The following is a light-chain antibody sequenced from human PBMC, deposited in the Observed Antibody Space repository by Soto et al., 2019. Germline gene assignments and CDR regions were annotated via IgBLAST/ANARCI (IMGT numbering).Light chain of an antibody. J-gene: IGLJ2*01. CDR3: SSYTRSSTVV. CDR2: DVS. V-gene: IGLV2-14*03. Sequence: QSALTQPASVSGSPGQSITISCTGTSSPVGGYNSGSWYQQHPGKAPKLMIYDVSNRPSGVSNRFSGSKSGNTASLTISGLQAEDEADYYCSSYTRSSTVVFGGGTKLTVL. CDR1: SSPVGGYNS.